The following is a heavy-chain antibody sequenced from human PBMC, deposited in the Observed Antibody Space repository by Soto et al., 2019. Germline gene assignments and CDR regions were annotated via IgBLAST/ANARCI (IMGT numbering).Heavy chain of an antibody. V-gene: IGHV3-11*01. CDR3: AREVWSSSKWNQLGN. J-gene: IGHJ4*02. CDR1: LFTLIDDY. CDR2: IHSNGATI. D-gene: IGHD1-1*01. Sequence: LSLSFXFSLFTLIDDYIIWIRHSPCKGLEWVAYIHSNGATIYYSDSVEGRFTISRDIAKNSVYLQMNSLRVEDTAVYYCAREVWSSSKWNQLGNWGQGSLVTVS.